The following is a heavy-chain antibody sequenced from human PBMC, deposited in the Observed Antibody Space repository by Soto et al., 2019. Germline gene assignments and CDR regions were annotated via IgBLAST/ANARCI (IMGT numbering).Heavy chain of an antibody. CDR2: ISYDGSLQ. V-gene: IGHV3-30*03. Sequence: QAQLVESGGGVVQPGRSLRLSCAASGFAFSSYGMHWVGQAPGTGLGWVAVISYDGSLQYYADSVKGRLTISRDNSKNMVLLQMSSLRAEDTAVYYCVSDRGYGHASVPYSWGQGTLVSVSS. CDR3: VSDRGYGHASVPYS. J-gene: IGHJ4*02. D-gene: IGHD5-18*01. CDR1: GFAFSSYG.